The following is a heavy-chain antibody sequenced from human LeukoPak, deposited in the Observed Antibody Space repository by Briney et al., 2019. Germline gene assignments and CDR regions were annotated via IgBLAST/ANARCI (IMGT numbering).Heavy chain of an antibody. CDR3: AGLGVGYDILTGYSNSPNWFDP. CDR1: GYTFTSYG. D-gene: IGHD3-9*01. V-gene: IGHV1-18*04. Sequence: ASVKVSYKDSGYTFTSYGISCVRQAPGQGLEWMGWISAYNGNTNSAQKLQGKVTMTTDTSTSTAYMELRSLRSDDTAVYYGAGLGVGYDILTGYSNSPNWFDPWGQGSLVTVSS. CDR2: ISAYNGNT. J-gene: IGHJ5*02.